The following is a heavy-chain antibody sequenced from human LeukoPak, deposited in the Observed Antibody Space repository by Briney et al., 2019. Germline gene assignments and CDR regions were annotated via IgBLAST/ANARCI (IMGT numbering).Heavy chain of an antibody. CDR3: ARDRKIDY. CDR2: ISSSSSYI. Sequence: GGSLRLSCVASGFTFNTYNMNWVRQAPGKGLEWVSSISSSSSYIYYADSVKGRFTISRDNAKNSLYLQMNSLRAEDTAVYYCARDRKIDYWGQGTLVTVSS. J-gene: IGHJ4*02. CDR1: GFTFNTYN. V-gene: IGHV3-21*01.